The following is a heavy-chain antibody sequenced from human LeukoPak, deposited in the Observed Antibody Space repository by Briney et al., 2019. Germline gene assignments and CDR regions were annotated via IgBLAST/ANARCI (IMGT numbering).Heavy chain of an antibody. J-gene: IGHJ6*02. CDR3: ARDGRGYYDSSGSTHALVYGMDV. CDR1: GGSISSSNW. V-gene: IGHV4-4*02. Sequence: SSETLSLTCTVSGGSISSSNWWSWVRQPPGKGLEWIGEIYHSGSTNYNPSLKSRVTISVDKSKNQFSLKLSSVTAADTAVYYCARDGRGYYDSSGSTHALVYGMDVWGQGTTVTVSS. D-gene: IGHD3-22*01. CDR2: IYHSGST.